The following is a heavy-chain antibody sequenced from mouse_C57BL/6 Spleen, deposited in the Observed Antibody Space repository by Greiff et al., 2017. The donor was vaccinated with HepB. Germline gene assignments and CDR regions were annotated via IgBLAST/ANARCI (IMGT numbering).Heavy chain of an antibody. CDR1: GYTFTSYW. J-gene: IGHJ2*01. Sequence: QVQLKQPGAELVRPGSSVKLSCKASGYTFTSYWMHWVKQRPIQGLEWIGNIDPSDSETHYNQKFKDKATLTVDKSSSTAYMQLSSLTSEDSAVYYCARGGFTFYYFDYWGQGTTLTVSS. CDR2: IDPSDSET. CDR3: ARGGFTFYYFDY. V-gene: IGHV1-52*01. D-gene: IGHD1-1*01.